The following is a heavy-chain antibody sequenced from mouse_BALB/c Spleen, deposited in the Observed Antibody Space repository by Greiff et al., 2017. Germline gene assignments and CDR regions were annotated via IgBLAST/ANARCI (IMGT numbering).Heavy chain of an antibody. V-gene: IGHV5-17*02. CDR1: GFTFSSFG. CDR2: ISSGSSTI. D-gene: IGHD2-1*01. CDR3: ARYYGNYGGYAMDY. Sequence: EVKLVESGGGLVQPGGSLKLSCAASGFTFSSFGMHWVRQAPEKGLEWVAYISSGSSTIYYADTVKGRFTISRDNPKNTLFLQMTSLRSEDTAMYYCARYYGNYGGYAMDYWGQGTSVTVSS. J-gene: IGHJ4*01.